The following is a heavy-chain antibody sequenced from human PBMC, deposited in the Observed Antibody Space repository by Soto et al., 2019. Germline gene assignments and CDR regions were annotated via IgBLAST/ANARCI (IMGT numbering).Heavy chain of an antibody. D-gene: IGHD2-2*01. J-gene: IGHJ6*02. CDR2: IIANNGNT. V-gene: IGHV1-18*01. CDR3: ARDPGGSCSSTSCLYYYGMDV. CDR1: GYTFTSYG. Sequence: ASVKVSCKASGYTFTSYGISWVRQAPGQGLEWMGWIIANNGNTNYAQKLQGRVTITADESTSTAYMELSSLRSEDTAVYYCARDPGGSCSSTSCLYYYGMDVWGQGTTVTVSS.